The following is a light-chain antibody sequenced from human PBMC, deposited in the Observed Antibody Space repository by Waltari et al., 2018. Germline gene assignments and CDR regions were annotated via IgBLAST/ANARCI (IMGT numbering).Light chain of an antibody. V-gene: IGLV1-40*01. CDR1: SSNIGAGYD. CDR3: QSYDSSLSVYV. J-gene: IGLJ1*01. CDR2: GNT. Sequence: QSVLTQPPSVSGAPGQRVTISCTGNSSNIGAGYDVHWYQHLPGTAPKLLVYGNTNRPSGVPDRVAGAKSGTSAALAITGLQAEDEGDYYCQSYDSSLSVYVFGTGTKVTVL.